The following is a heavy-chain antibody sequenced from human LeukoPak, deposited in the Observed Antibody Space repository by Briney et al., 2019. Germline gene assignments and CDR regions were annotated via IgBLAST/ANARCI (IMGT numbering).Heavy chain of an antibody. CDR1: GYTFTSYG. Sequence: GASVKVSCKASGYTFTSYGISWVRQAPGQGLEWMGWISAYNGNTNYAQKLQGRVTMTTDTSTSTAYMELRSLRSDDTAVYYCARDRRERLVTPDYYYYYGMDVWGQGITVTVSS. D-gene: IGHD3-9*01. CDR2: ISAYNGNT. J-gene: IGHJ6*02. V-gene: IGHV1-18*01. CDR3: ARDRRERLVTPDYYYYYGMDV.